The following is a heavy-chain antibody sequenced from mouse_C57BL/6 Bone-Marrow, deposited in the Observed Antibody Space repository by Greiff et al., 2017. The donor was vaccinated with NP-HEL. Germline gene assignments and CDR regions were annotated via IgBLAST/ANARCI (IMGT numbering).Heavy chain of an antibody. Sequence: DVHLVESGPELVKPGDSVKISCKASGYSFTGYFMNWVMQSHGKSLEWIGRINPYNGDTFYNQKFKGKATLTVDKSSSTAHMELRSLTSEDSAVYYCARGGYDWFAYWGQGTLVTVSA. V-gene: IGHV1-20*01. D-gene: IGHD2-2*01. CDR3: ARGGYDWFAY. CDR1: GYSFTGYF. CDR2: INPYNGDT. J-gene: IGHJ3*01.